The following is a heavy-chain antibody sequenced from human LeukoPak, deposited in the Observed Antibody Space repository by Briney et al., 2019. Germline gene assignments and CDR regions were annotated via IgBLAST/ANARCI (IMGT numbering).Heavy chain of an antibody. V-gene: IGHV1-2*02. D-gene: IGHD1-26*01. CDR3: ARLPGIVGAWSPIDY. Sequence: GASVKVSCKASGYTFTGYYMHWVRQAPGQGLEWIGWINPDSGGTNYAQKFQGRATMTRDTSITTFYMGLSRLTYDDTAFYYCARLPGIVGAWSPIDYWGQGTLVTVSS. CDR1: GYTFTGYY. CDR2: INPDSGGT. J-gene: IGHJ4*02.